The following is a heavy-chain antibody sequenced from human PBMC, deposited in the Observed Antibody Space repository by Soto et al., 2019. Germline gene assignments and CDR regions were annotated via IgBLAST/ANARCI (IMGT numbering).Heavy chain of an antibody. Sequence: RGSLRRSCSASGFTFSSYAMHWVPQSPGKGREFVSALSSNGGSTYYAASLTGRFTISRDNSKNTLYLQRQGLRAENTSVYYCVKESYDYSSGYPHNWFDPWGQGALVTVSS. V-gene: IGHV3-64D*06. CDR3: VKESYDYSSGYPHNWFDP. CDR2: LSSNGGST. J-gene: IGHJ5*02. D-gene: IGHD3-22*01. CDR1: GFTFSSYA.